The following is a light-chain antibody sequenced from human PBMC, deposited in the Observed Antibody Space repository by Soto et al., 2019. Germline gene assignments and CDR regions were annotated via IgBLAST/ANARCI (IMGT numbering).Light chain of an antibody. J-gene: IGKJ1*01. CDR1: QTVRNNY. V-gene: IGKV3-20*01. Sequence: TRSPVTLSLSPCSKATLSCMASQTVRNNYLACYQQKPGQAPRLLIYDASSRATGIPDRFSASGSGTDFPLTISRLQPEDSVVYYSPQSASPPWPSGERTKVDIK. CDR3: PQSASPPWP. CDR2: DAS.